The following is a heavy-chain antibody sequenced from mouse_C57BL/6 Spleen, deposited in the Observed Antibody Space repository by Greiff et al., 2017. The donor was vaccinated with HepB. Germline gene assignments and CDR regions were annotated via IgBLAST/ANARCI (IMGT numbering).Heavy chain of an antibody. CDR1: GYTFTSYW. D-gene: IGHD1-1*01. CDR2: IYPGSGST. V-gene: IGHV1-55*01. Sequence: VQLQQPGAELVKPGASVKMSCKASGYTFTSYWITWVKQRPGQGLEWIGDIYPGSGSTNYNEKFKSKATLTVDTSSSTAYMQLSSLTSEASAVYYCARTSCVYSSAMAYWGQGTSVTVSS. J-gene: IGHJ4*01. CDR3: ARTSCVYSSAMAY.